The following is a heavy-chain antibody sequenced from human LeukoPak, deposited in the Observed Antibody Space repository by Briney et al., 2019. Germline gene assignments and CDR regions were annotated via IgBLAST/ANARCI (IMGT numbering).Heavy chain of an antibody. V-gene: IGHV4-59*08. Sequence: SETLSLTCTVSGGSISSYYWSWIRQPPGKGLEWIGYIYYSGSTNYNPSLKSRVIISVDTSKNQFSLKLSSVTAADTAVYYCARLGGCTGGSCYSTGDWFDPWGQGTLVTVSS. CDR2: IYYSGST. J-gene: IGHJ5*02. D-gene: IGHD2-15*01. CDR3: ARLGGCTGGSCYSTGDWFDP. CDR1: GGSISSYY.